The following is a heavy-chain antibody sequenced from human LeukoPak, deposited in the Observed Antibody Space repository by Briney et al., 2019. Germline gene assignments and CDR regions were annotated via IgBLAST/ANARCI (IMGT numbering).Heavy chain of an antibody. D-gene: IGHD5-18*01. Sequence: PSETLSLTCAVYGGSFSGYYWSWLRQPPGKGLEWIGYIYYSGSINYNPSLKSRVTISVDTSKNQFSLKLSSVTAADTAVYYCARSRGYSYGTTFLDYWGQGTLVTVSS. CDR1: GGSFSGYY. J-gene: IGHJ4*02. CDR2: IYYSGSI. V-gene: IGHV4-59*08. CDR3: ARSRGYSYGTTFLDY.